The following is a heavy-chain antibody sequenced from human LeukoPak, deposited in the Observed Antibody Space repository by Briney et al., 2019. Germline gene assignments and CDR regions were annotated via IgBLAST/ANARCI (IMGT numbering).Heavy chain of an antibody. Sequence: SETLSLTCAVYGGSFSGYYWSWIRQPPGKGLEWIGEINHSGGTNYNPSLKSRVTISVDTSKNQFSLKLSSVTAADTAVYYCARGPERYDSSGYHDYWGQGTLVTVSS. D-gene: IGHD3-22*01. CDR3: ARGPERYDSSGYHDY. CDR1: GGSFSGYY. J-gene: IGHJ4*02. V-gene: IGHV4-34*01. CDR2: INHSGGT.